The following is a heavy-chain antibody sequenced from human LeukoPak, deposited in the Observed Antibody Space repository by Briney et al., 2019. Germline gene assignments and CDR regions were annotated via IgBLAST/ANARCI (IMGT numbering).Heavy chain of an antibody. CDR2: IKSKTEGGTT. V-gene: IGHV3-15*01. CDR1: GFTLSNAW. J-gene: IGHJ4*02. CDR3: TTGI. Sequence: GGSLRLSCAASGFTLSNAWMSWVRQAPGKGLEWVGRIKSKTEGGTTDYAAPVKGRFTISREDSKNTLYLQMNSLKTDDTAVYYCTTGIWGQGTLVTVSS.